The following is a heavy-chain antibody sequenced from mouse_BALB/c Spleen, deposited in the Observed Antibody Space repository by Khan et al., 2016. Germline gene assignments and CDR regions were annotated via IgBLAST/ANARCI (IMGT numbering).Heavy chain of an antibody. J-gene: IGHJ3*01. CDR1: GDSITSGY. CDR2: INYSGTT. Sequence: EVQLQESGPSLVKPSQTLSLTCSVTGDSITSGYWNWIRKFPGNKLEYMGYINYSGTTYYNPSLKSRISITRDTSKNQYYLQLNPVTSEDTATYYWARNGPAWFTYWGQGTLVTVSA. CDR3: ARNGPAWFTY. D-gene: IGHD1-1*02. V-gene: IGHV3-8*02.